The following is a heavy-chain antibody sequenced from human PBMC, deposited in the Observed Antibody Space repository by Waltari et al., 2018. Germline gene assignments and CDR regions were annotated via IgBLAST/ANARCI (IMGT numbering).Heavy chain of an antibody. CDR2: RNPNSGNT. CDR3: AGYYYGSGSYYYMDV. V-gene: IGHV1-8*01. J-gene: IGHJ6*03. D-gene: IGHD3-10*01. Sequence: QVQLVQSGAEVKKPGASVKVSCKASGYTFTSYDINWVRQATGHGLEWMGWRNPNSGNTGYAQKFQGRVTMTRNTSISTAYMELSSLRSEDTAVYYCAGYYYGSGSYYYMDVWGKGTTVTVSS. CDR1: GYTFTSYD.